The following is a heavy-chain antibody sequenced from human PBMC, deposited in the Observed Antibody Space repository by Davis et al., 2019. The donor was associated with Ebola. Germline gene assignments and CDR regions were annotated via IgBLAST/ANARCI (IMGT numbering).Heavy chain of an antibody. CDR2: LLYDGSKE. Sequence: WIRQPPGKGLEWVAGLLYDGSKEFYADSVKGRFTISRDNSKNTLYLQMNSLRPEDTALYYCAKDDYLQRWGGFDIWGQGTMVTVSS. CDR3: AKDDYLQRWGGFDI. D-gene: IGHD3-16*01. V-gene: IGHV3-30*04. J-gene: IGHJ3*02.